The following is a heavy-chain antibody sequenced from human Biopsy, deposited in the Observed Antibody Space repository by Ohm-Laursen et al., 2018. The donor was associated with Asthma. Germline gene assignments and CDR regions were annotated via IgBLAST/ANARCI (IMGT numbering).Heavy chain of an antibody. J-gene: IGHJ4*02. CDR1: RFTFTNAW. D-gene: IGHD3-10*01. Sequence: ASRFTFTNAWMTWVRQAPGKGLEWVALIKSKTDGGTTDYAAPVKGRFSISRDDSKNTLYLQMNSLKTEDTAVYYCTTWFDSLGSWGQGTLVTVSS. V-gene: IGHV3-15*01. CDR3: TTWFDSLGS. CDR2: IKSKTDGGTT.